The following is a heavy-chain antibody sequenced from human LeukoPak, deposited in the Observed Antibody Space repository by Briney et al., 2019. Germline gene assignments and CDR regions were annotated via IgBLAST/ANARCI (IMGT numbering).Heavy chain of an antibody. CDR2: INWNGGST. J-gene: IGHJ4*02. CDR3: ARMTFYDSSGAGDY. Sequence: GGSLRLSCAASGFTFDDYGMSWVRQAPGKGLEWVSGINWNGGSTGYADSVKGRFTISRDNAENSLYLQMNSLRAEDTALYYCARMTFYDSSGAGDYWGQGTLVTVSS. CDR1: GFTFDDYG. D-gene: IGHD3-22*01. V-gene: IGHV3-20*04.